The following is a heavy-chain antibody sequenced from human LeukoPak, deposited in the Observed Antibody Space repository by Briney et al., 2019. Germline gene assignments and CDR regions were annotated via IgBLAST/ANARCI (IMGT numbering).Heavy chain of an antibody. D-gene: IGHD2-2*01. CDR3: AKDNCYGSSTSCTIVYFDY. Sequence: GGSLRLSCAASGFTFSSDGMHWFRQAPGKGLEWVAVIWYDGSNKYYADSVKGRFTISRDNSKNTMYLQMNSLRAEDTAVYYCAKDNCYGSSTSCTIVYFDYWGQGTLVTGSS. CDR2: IWYDGSNK. V-gene: IGHV3-33*06. CDR1: GFTFSSDG. J-gene: IGHJ4*02.